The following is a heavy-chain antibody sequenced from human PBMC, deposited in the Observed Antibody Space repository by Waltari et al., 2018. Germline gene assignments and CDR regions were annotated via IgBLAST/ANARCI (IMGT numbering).Heavy chain of an antibody. D-gene: IGHD3-3*01. CDR1: TLTFTNYE. V-gene: IGHV3-48*03. CDR3: VGSRFLETRYGMDV. Sequence: QLVESGGGLVQSGGSLRLSCAASTLTFTNYERTWVRQAPGKGLVWLAYITTTSKTKYYTDSVRGRFTISRDNVKNSLFLQMHGLRADDSAIYYCVGSRFLETRYGMDVWGQGTTVTVSS. J-gene: IGHJ6*02. CDR2: ITTTSKTK.